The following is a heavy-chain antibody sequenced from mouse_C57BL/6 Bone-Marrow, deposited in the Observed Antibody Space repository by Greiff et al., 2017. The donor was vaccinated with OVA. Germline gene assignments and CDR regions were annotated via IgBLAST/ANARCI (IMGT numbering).Heavy chain of an antibody. CDR1: GFTFSSYA. CDR2: ISDGGSYT. CDR3: ARGGWLLSMDY. V-gene: IGHV5-4*03. Sequence: EVKLMESGGGLVKPGGSLKLSCAASGFTFSSYAMSWVRQTPEQRLEWVATISDGGSYTYYPDNVKGRFTISRDNAKNNLYLQMSHLKSEDTAMYYCARGGWLLSMDYWGQGTSVTVSS. D-gene: IGHD2-3*01. J-gene: IGHJ4*01.